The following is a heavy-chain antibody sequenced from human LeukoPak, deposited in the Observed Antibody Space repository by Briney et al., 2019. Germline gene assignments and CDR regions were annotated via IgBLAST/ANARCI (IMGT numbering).Heavy chain of an antibody. V-gene: IGHV4-59*01. Sequence: SETLSLTCTVSGGSISSYYWSWIRQPPGKGLEWIGYIYYGGSTNYNPSLKSRVTISVDTSKNQFSLELSSVTAADTAVYYCARLPIVVVPAAMRVGYYYGMDVWGQGTTVTVSS. D-gene: IGHD2-2*01. CDR3: ARLPIVVVPAAMRVGYYYGMDV. CDR2: IYYGGST. CDR1: GGSISSYY. J-gene: IGHJ6*02.